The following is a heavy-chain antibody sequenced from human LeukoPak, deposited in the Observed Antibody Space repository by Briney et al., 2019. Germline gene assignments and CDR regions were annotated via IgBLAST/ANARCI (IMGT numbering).Heavy chain of an antibody. J-gene: IGHJ4*01. Sequence: AETETLLCAVSGDSISGSKWLGWVRQPPGKGLEWIGEIYHSRSTNYNPSLKSRATISVDKSRNQFSRKLNSVPAADTAVYYCARNSGNSDVDYWGHGPLVTVSS. D-gene: IGHD4-23*01. V-gene: IGHV4-4*02. CDR1: GDSISGSKW. CDR3: ARNSGNSDVDY. CDR2: IYHSRST.